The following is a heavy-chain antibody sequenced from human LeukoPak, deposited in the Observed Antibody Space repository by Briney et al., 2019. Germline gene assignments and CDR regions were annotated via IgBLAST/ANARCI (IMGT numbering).Heavy chain of an antibody. J-gene: IGHJ4*02. D-gene: IGHD4-11*01. CDR1: GGTFSSYA. Sequence: SVKVSCKASGGTFSSYAISWVRQAPGQGLEWMGRIIPIFGIANYAQKFQGRVTITADKSTSTAYMELSCLRSEDTAVYYCARELRGPELTTVTTEFGNWGQGTLVTVSS. CDR2: IIPIFGIA. V-gene: IGHV1-69*04. CDR3: ARELRGPELTTVTTEFGN.